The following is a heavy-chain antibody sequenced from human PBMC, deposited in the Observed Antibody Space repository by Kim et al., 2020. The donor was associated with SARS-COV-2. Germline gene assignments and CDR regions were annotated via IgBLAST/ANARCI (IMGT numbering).Heavy chain of an antibody. CDR3: TTGGWLKGY. J-gene: IGHJ4*02. CDR2: GTT. D-gene: IGHD5-12*01. V-gene: IGHV3-15*01. Sequence: GTTDYAAPVKGRFTISRDDSKNTLYLQMNSLKTEDTAVYYCTTGGWLKGYWGQGTLVTVFS.